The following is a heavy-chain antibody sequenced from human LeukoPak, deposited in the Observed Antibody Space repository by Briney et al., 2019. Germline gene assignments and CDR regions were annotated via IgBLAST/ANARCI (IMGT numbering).Heavy chain of an antibody. V-gene: IGHV3-33*06. CDR2: IWYDGSNK. D-gene: IGHD5-24*01. CDR3: AKDDGDGYNSESGPVDY. J-gene: IGHJ4*02. Sequence: QPGGSLRLSCAASGFTFSSYGMHWVRQAPGKGLEWVAVIWYDGSNKYYADSVKGRFTISRDNSKNTLYLQMNSLRAEDTAVYYCAKDDGDGYNSESGPVDYWGQGTLVTVSS. CDR1: GFTFSSYG.